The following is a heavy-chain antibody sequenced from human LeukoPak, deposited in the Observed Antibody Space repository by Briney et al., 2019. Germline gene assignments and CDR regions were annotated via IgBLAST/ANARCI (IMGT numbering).Heavy chain of an antibody. V-gene: IGHV4-34*01. CDR2: INHSGST. J-gene: IGHJ6*03. CDR1: GGSFSGYY. CDR3: ARVRAYCSSTSCYYYYMDV. D-gene: IGHD2-2*01. Sequence: SETLSLTCAVYGGSFSGYYCSCIRQPPGKGLEWIGEINHSGSTNYNPSLKSRVTISVETSKNQFSLKLRSVTAADTAVYYCARVRAYCSSTSCYYYYMDVWGKGTTVTVSS.